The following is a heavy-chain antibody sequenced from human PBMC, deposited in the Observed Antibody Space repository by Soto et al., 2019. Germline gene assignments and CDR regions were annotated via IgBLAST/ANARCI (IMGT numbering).Heavy chain of an antibody. CDR2: IYYSGST. Sequence: SETLSLICSVSGGSISSGDYYWNWIHQPPGKGLEWIGHIYYSGSTYYNSSLKSRFTISLDTSKNQFSLKLSSVTAADTAVYYCAGQPTAGSYYDLGSYYYYYAMDVWGQGTTVTVSS. J-gene: IGHJ6*02. CDR1: GGSISSGDYY. V-gene: IGHV4-30-4*01. CDR3: AGQPTAGSYYDLGSYYYYYAMDV. D-gene: IGHD3-10*01.